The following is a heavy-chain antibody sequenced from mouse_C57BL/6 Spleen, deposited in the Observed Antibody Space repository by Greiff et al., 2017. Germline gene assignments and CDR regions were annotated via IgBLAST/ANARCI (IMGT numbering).Heavy chain of an antibody. CDR2: ISSGSSTI. CDR1: GFTFSDYG. D-gene: IGHD1-1*01. J-gene: IGHJ4*01. CDR3: ATTAVVAPYYAMDY. Sequence: EVKVVESGGGLVKPGGSLKLSCAASGFTFSDYGMQWVRQAPEKGLEWVAYISSGSSTIYYADKVKGRFTISRDNAKNTLFLQMTSLRSEDTAMYYCATTAVVAPYYAMDYWGQGTSVTVSS. V-gene: IGHV5-17*01.